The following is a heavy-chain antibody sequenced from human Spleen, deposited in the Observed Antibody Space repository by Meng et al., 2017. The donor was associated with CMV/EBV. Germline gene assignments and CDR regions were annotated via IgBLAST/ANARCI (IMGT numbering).Heavy chain of an antibody. Sequence: GGSLRLSCAASRFTFSGYGMSWVRQAPGKGLESVAFMSYDGTNRSYADSVKGRFTISRENSKNTLFLQMNSLRPEDTAVYYCARGPVFGVVLISYYGMDVWGQGTTVTVSS. CDR1: RFTFSGYG. CDR2: MSYDGTNR. J-gene: IGHJ6*02. D-gene: IGHD3-3*01. V-gene: IGHV3-30*03. CDR3: ARGPVFGVVLISYYGMDV.